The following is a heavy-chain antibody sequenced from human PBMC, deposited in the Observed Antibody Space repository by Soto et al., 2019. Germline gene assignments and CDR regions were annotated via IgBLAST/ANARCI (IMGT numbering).Heavy chain of an antibody. J-gene: IGHJ4*02. V-gene: IGHV3-23*01. D-gene: IGHD1-1*01. CDR3: AKSWASATGTSHS. Sequence: EVQLLESGGGLVQPGGSLRLSCAASEFTFNSYAMNWVRQAPGKGLEWVSTIVGSGGRTYYADSVKGRFTISRDNSKNMMYLQMSSLRVEDTAVYYCAKSWASATGTSHSWGQGTLVSVSS. CDR2: IVGSGGRT. CDR1: EFTFNSYA.